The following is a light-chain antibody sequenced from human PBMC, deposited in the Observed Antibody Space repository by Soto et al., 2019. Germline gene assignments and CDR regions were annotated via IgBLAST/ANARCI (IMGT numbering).Light chain of an antibody. J-gene: IGKJ1*01. CDR3: QHSYSYSEA. Sequence: DIPMTQSPSTLSGSVGDRVTITCRASQTISSWLAWYQQKPGKAPKLLIYKASTLKSGVPSRFSGSGSGTDFTLTISSLQPADFAAYYCQHSYSYSEAFGQGTKVELK. CDR2: KAS. CDR1: QTISSW. V-gene: IGKV1-5*03.